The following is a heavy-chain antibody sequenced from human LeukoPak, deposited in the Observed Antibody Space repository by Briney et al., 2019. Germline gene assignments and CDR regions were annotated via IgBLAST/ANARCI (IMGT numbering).Heavy chain of an antibody. CDR2: ISGSGDST. J-gene: IGHJ5*02. Sequence: GGSLRLSCAASGFTFSSYGMSWVRQAPGKGLEWVSTISGSGDSTYYADSVKGRFTISRDNSKNTLYLQMNSLRAEDTAVYYCARDPSSGWYLKGWFDPWGQGTLVTVSS. D-gene: IGHD6-19*01. V-gene: IGHV3-23*01. CDR1: GFTFSSYG. CDR3: ARDPSSGWYLKGWFDP.